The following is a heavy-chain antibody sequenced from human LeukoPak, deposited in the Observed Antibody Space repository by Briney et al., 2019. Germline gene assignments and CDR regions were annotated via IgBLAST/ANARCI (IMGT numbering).Heavy chain of an antibody. V-gene: IGHV3-21*01. CDR2: ISSSSSYI. CDR1: GFTFSSYS. Sequence: PGGSLRLSCAASGFTFSSYSMNWVRQAPGKGLEWVSSISSSSSYIYDADSVKGRFTISRDNSNNTLYLQMNSLRAEDTAEYYCAKDKVLRYFDWLFDLDYWGQGTLVTVSS. J-gene: IGHJ4*02. D-gene: IGHD3-9*01. CDR3: AKDKVLRYFDWLFDLDY.